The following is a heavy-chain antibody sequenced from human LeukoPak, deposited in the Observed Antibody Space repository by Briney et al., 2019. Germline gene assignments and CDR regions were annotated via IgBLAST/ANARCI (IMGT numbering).Heavy chain of an antibody. Sequence: SETLSLTCTVSGGSISSYYWSWIRQPPGKGLEWIGYIYYSGSTNYNPSLKSRVTISVDTSKNQFSLKLSSVTAADTAVYYCARRGGYYGSGGNWFDPWGQGTLVTVSS. CDR2: IYYSGST. CDR1: GGSISSYY. D-gene: IGHD3-10*01. CDR3: ARRGGYYGSGGNWFDP. J-gene: IGHJ5*02. V-gene: IGHV4-59*01.